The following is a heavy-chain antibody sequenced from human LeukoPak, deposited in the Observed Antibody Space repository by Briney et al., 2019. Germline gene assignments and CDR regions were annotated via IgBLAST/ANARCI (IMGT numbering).Heavy chain of an antibody. CDR2: ISRSSDAI. D-gene: IGHD4-17*01. CDR3: AGGDSDHYITLDY. Sequence: GGSLRLSCAASGFNFSAYSMNWVRQAPGKGLEWVSYISRSSDAIYDADSVKGRFTISRDNAKNLLFLQMTSLGVEDTALYYCAGGDSDHYITLDYWGQGTLVTVSS. CDR1: GFNFSAYS. J-gene: IGHJ4*02. V-gene: IGHV3-48*01.